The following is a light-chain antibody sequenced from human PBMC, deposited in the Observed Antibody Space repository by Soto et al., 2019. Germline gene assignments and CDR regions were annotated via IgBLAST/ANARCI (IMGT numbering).Light chain of an antibody. CDR2: AAS. Sequence: AIRMTQSPSSFSASTGDRVTITCRASQGISSYLAWYQKKPGKAPKLLIYAASTLQSGVPSRFSGSGSGTDFTLTISCLQSEDFATYYCQQYYSYPPGFGQGTKVEIK. V-gene: IGKV1-8*01. J-gene: IGKJ1*01. CDR3: QQYYSYPPG. CDR1: QGISSY.